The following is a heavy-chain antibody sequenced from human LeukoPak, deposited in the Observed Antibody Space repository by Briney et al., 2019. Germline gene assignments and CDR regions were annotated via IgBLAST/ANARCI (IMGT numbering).Heavy chain of an antibody. CDR2: IYYSGST. CDR3: AGAKDWFDP. D-gene: IGHD4/OR15-4a*01. J-gene: IGHJ5*02. Sequence: SETLSLTCTVSGGSISSYYWSWIRQPPGKGLEWIGYIYYSGSTNYNPSLKSRVTISVDTSKNQFSLKLSSVTAADTAVYYCAGAKDWFDPWGQGTLVTVSS. V-gene: IGHV4-59*01. CDR1: GGSISSYY.